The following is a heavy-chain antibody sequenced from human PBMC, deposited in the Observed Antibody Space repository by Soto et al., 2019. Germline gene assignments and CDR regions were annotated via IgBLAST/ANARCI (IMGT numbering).Heavy chain of an antibody. Sequence: EVQLVQSGAEVKKPGESLKISCQGSGYSFTTYWIGWVRQMPGKGLEWMGIIYPGDSDTRYSPAFQGQVTISADKSINTAYLQWSTLKASDTAMYYCARPSHKYGWGGFDYWGQGTLVTVSS. J-gene: IGHJ4*02. CDR2: IYPGDSDT. V-gene: IGHV5-51*01. CDR3: ARPSHKYGWGGFDY. D-gene: IGHD3-10*01. CDR1: GYSFTTYW.